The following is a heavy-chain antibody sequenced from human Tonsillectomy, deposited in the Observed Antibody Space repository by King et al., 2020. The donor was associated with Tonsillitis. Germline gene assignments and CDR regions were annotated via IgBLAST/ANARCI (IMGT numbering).Heavy chain of an antibody. J-gene: IGHJ5*02. CDR1: GFTFSSYA. Sequence: VQLVESGGDLVQPGGSLRLSCAASGFTFSSYAMGWVRQAPGKGLEWVSAISRGGGSTNYADSVRGRFTISRDNSKNTLYLQMSSLRAEDTAVYYCAKENLSPDFGDYNWFDPLGQGTLVTVSS. CDR2: ISRGGGST. V-gene: IGHV3-23*04. CDR3: AKENLSPDFGDYNWFDP. D-gene: IGHD3-10*01.